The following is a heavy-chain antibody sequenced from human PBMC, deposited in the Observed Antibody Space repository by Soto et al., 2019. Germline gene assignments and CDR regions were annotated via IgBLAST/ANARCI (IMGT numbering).Heavy chain of an antibody. CDR2: IWYDGSNK. CDR3: ARDGGDWNYYYYYYYGMDV. Sequence: QVQLVESGGGVVQPGRSLRLSCAASGFTFSSYGMHWVRQAPGKGLEWVAVIWYDGSNKYYADSVKGRFTISRDNSKNTLYLQMNSLRAEDTAVYYCARDGGDWNYYYYYYYGMDVWGQGTTVTVSS. J-gene: IGHJ6*02. CDR1: GFTFSSYG. D-gene: IGHD1-7*01. V-gene: IGHV3-33*01.